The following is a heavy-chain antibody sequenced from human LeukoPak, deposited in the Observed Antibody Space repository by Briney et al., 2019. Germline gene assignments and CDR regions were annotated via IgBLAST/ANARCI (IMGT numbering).Heavy chain of an antibody. J-gene: IGHJ4*02. V-gene: IGHV3-23*01. CDR2: ISGSGGST. Sequence: GGSLRLSCAASGFTFSSYAMSWVRQAPGKGLEWVSDISGSGGSTKYADSVKGRFTISRDNSKKTLYLRMNSLRAEDTAVYYCARDRKMRVRGYGITGTTGLDNWGQGTLVTVSS. D-gene: IGHD1-7*01. CDR3: ARDRKMRVRGYGITGTTGLDN. CDR1: GFTFSSYA.